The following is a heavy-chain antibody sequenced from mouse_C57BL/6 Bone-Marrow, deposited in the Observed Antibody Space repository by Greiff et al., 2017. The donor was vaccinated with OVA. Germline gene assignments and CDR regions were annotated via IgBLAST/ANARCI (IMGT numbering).Heavy chain of an antibody. CDR2: IDPENGDT. CDR3: TTDYYGSSYPWFAY. Sequence: VQLQQSGAELVRPGASVTLSCTASGFNIKDDYMHWVKQRPEQGLEWIGWIDPENGDTEYASKFQGKATITADTSSNTAYLQLSSLTSDDTAVYYCTTDYYGSSYPWFAYWGQGTLVTVSA. V-gene: IGHV14-4*01. CDR1: GFNIKDDY. J-gene: IGHJ3*01. D-gene: IGHD1-1*01.